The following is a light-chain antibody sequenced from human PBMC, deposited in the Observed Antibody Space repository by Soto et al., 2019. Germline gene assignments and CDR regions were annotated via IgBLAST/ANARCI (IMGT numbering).Light chain of an antibody. J-gene: IGKJ4*01. CDR1: QSVSSY. CDR3: QQRRNWSLT. CDR2: DAS. Sequence: EIVLTQSPATLSLSPGERATLSCRASQSVSSYLAWYQQKPGHAPRLLIYDASNRATGIPARFSGSESGTDFTLTISRLEPEDFAVYYCQQRRNWSLTFGGGTKVEIK. V-gene: IGKV3-11*01.